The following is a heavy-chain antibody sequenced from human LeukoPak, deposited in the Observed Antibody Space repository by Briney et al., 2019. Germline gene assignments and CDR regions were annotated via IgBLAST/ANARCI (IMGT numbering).Heavy chain of an antibody. CDR1: GFRFSGYN. V-gene: IGHV3-69-1*01. CDR2: ISSTTVI. Sequence: GGSLRLSCAVSGFRFSGYNMNWVRQAPGKGLEWIAYISSTTVIYYADSVEGRFTVSRDNAHDSLYLQMSSLTLDDTAGYFCAREGDGSNSGFAYWGQGTLVTVSS. CDR3: AREGDGSNSGFAY. D-gene: IGHD4-11*01. J-gene: IGHJ4*02.